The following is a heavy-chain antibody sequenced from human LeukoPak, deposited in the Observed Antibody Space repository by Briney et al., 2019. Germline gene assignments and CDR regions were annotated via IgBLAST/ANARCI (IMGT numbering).Heavy chain of an antibody. J-gene: IGHJ6*03. CDR3: ARVAVAGRNYYYYMDV. V-gene: IGHV4-4*07. CDR2: IYTSGST. Sequence: SETPSLTCTVSGGSISSYYWSWIRQPAGKGLEWIGRIYTSGSTDYNPSLKSRVTMSVDTSKNQFSLKLSSVTAADTAVYYCARVAVAGRNYYYYMDVWGKGTTVTVSS. D-gene: IGHD6-19*01. CDR1: GGSISSYY.